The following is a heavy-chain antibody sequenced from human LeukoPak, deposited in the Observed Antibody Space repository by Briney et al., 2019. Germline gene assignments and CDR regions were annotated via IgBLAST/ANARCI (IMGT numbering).Heavy chain of an antibody. CDR1: GGTFSSYA. V-gene: IGHV1-69*06. CDR2: IIPIFGTA. J-gene: IGHJ5*02. Sequence: SVKVSCKASGGTFSSYAISWVRQAPGQGLEWMGGIIPIFGTANYAQKFQGRVTITADKSTSTAYMGLSSLRSEDTAVYYCTGRYCSSTSCQGWFDPRGQGTLVTVSS. CDR3: TGRYCSSTSCQGWFDP. D-gene: IGHD2-2*01.